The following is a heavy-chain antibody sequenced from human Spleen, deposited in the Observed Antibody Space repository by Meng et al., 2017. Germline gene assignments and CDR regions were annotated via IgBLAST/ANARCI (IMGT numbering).Heavy chain of an antibody. Sequence: QVQLVQSGAEVKNPGASVKVSCKPSGYTFPDYWLHWVRRAPGQGLEWMGRINPKSGDTHYAQKFQARVTMTGDTSISTAYMELSGLRSDDTAMYYCARDEDISAAGKLFGDYWGQGTLVTVSS. CDR1: GYTFPDYW. V-gene: IGHV1-2*06. CDR2: INPKSGDT. J-gene: IGHJ4*02. CDR3: ARDEDISAAGKLFGDY. D-gene: IGHD6-25*01.